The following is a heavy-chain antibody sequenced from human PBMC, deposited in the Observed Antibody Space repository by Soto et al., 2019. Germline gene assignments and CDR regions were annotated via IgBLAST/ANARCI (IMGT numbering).Heavy chain of an antibody. CDR2: IYHSGST. J-gene: IGHJ4*02. Sequence: ASETLSLTCAVSGGSISSGGYSWSWIRQPPGKGLEWIGYIYHSGSTYYNPSIKSRVTISVDRSKNQFSLKLSSVTAADTAVYYCARETWYDSSGYRTYYFDYWGQGTLVTVSS. CDR1: GGSISSGGYS. V-gene: IGHV4-30-2*01. CDR3: ARETWYDSSGYRTYYFDY. D-gene: IGHD3-22*01.